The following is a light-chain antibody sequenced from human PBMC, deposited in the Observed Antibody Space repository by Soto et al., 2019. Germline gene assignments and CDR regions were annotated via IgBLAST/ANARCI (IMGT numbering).Light chain of an antibody. Sequence: QSVLTQPPSVSEAPGQRVTISCTGSSSNIGAGHEAHWYQQVPGQAPQRLIYENNNRPSGVHDRFSGSKSGTAASLAITGLQAEDEAEYYCQSYDSSRSGYVFGTGTKVTVL. CDR2: ENN. J-gene: IGLJ1*01. CDR3: QSYDSSRSGYV. V-gene: IGLV1-40*01. CDR1: SSNIGAGHE.